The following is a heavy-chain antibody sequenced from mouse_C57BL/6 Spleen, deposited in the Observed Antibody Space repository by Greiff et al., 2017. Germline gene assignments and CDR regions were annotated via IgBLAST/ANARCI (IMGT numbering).Heavy chain of an antibody. CDR3: ARTSGYVGAMDY. V-gene: IGHV1-61*01. CDR2: IYPSDSET. Sequence: QVQLQQPGAELVRPGSSVKLSCKASGYTFTSYWMDWVKQRPGQGLEWIGNIYPSDSETHYNQKFKDKATLTVDKSSSTAYMQLSSLTSEDSAVYYCARTSGYVGAMDYWGQGTSVTVSS. J-gene: IGHJ4*01. CDR1: GYTFTSYW. D-gene: IGHD3-2*02.